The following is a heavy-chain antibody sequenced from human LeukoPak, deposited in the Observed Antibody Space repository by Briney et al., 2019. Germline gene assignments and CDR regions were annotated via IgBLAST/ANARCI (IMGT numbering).Heavy chain of an antibody. V-gene: IGHV3-11*01. D-gene: IGHD5-12*01. CDR1: RFTFSDYY. CDR3: ARADPDIVATMFDY. CDR2: ISSSGSTI. Sequence: GGSLRLSCAASRFTFSDYYMSWIRQAPGKGLEWVSYISSSGSTIYYADSVKGRFTISRDNAKNSLYLQMNSLRAEDTAVYYCARADPDIVATMFDYWGQGTLVTVSS. J-gene: IGHJ4*02.